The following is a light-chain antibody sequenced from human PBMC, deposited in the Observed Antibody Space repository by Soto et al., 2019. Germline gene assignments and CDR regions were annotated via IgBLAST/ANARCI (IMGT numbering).Light chain of an antibody. CDR3: SSYAGSYTLNV. CDR2: DVS. CDR1: SSDVGGYNY. Sequence: QSALTQPRSVSGSPGQSVTIFCTGTSSDVGGYNYVSWYQQHPGKAPKLMIYDVSKRPSGVPDRFSGSKSGNTASLTISGLQAEDEADYYCSSYAGSYTLNVFGTGTKLTVL. J-gene: IGLJ1*01. V-gene: IGLV2-11*01.